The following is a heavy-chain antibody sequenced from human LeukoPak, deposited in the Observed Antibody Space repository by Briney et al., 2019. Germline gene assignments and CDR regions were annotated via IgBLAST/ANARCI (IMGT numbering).Heavy chain of an antibody. Sequence: GGSLRLSCAASGFTFSSYWMNWVRQAPGKGLEWVANIKQDGSEKYYVDSVKGRFTISRDNAKNSLYLQMNSLRAEDTAVYYCARTSDGHHAPWYFDYWGQGTLVTVSS. V-gene: IGHV3-7*01. J-gene: IGHJ4*02. D-gene: IGHD1-14*01. CDR2: IKQDGSEK. CDR1: GFTFSSYW. CDR3: ARTSDGHHAPWYFDY.